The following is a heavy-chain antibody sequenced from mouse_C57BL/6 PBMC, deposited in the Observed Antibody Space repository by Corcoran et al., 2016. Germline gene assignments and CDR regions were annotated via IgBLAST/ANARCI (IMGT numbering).Heavy chain of an antibody. V-gene: IGHV9-3*01. CDR3: ARWDYYGSSSYYAMDY. CDR1: GYTFTTYG. CDR2: INTYSGVP. J-gene: IGHJ4*01. D-gene: IGHD1-1*01. Sequence: QIQLVQSGPELKKPGETVKISCKASGYTFTTYGMSWVKQAPGKGLKWMGWINTYSGVPTYADDFKGRFAFSLETSASTAYLQINNLKNEDTATYFCARWDYYGSSSYYAMDYWGQGTSVTVSS.